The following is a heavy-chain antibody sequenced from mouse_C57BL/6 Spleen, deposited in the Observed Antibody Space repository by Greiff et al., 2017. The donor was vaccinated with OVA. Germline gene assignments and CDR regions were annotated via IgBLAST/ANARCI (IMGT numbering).Heavy chain of an antibody. CDR2: IHPNSGST. CDR1: GYTFTSYW. CDR3: ARSGGYDAFAY. J-gene: IGHJ3*01. V-gene: IGHV1-64*01. D-gene: IGHD2-2*01. Sequence: QVQLQQPGAELVKPGASVKLSCKASGYTFTSYWMHWVKQRPGQGLEWIGMIHPNSGSTNYNEKFKSKATLTVDKSSSTAYMQLSSLTSEDSAVYYCARSGGYDAFAYWGQGTLVTVSA.